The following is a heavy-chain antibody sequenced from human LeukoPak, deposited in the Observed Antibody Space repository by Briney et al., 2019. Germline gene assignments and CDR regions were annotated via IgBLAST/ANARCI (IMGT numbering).Heavy chain of an antibody. Sequence: KPSETLSLTCAVYGGSFSGYYWSWIRQPPGKGLEWIGEINHSGSTNYNPSLKSRVTISVDTSKNQFSLKLSSVTAEDTAVYYCANYGADHGYFDYWGQGTLVTVSS. J-gene: IGHJ4*02. V-gene: IGHV4-34*01. CDR1: GGSFSGYY. D-gene: IGHD4-17*01. CDR2: INHSGST. CDR3: ANYGADHGYFDY.